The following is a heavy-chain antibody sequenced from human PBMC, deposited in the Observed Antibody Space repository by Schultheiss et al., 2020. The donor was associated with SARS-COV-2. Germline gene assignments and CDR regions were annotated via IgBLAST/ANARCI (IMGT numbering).Heavy chain of an antibody. D-gene: IGHD1-14*01. J-gene: IGHJ5*02. CDR3: VKDPRRSAGWFDP. CDR1: GFTFSSYE. CDR2: ISWNSGSI. Sequence: GGSLRLSCAASGFTFSSYEMNWVRQAPGKGLEWVSGISWNSGSIGYADSVKGRFTISRDNAKNTLYLQISSLRAEDTAVYYCVKDPRRSAGWFDPWGQGTLVTVSS. V-gene: IGHV3-9*01.